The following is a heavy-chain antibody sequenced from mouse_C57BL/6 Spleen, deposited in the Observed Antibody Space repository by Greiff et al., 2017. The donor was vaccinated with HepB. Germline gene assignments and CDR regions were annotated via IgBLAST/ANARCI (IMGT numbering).Heavy chain of an antibody. CDR1: GFTFSSYA. Sequence: EVQVVESGGGLVKPGGSLKLSCAASGFTFSSYAMSWVRQTPEKRLEWVATISDGGSYTYYPDNVKGRFTISRDNAKNNLYLQMSHLKSEDTAMYYCARDNYYGSSEFAYWGQGTLVTVSA. J-gene: IGHJ3*01. V-gene: IGHV5-4*01. CDR2: ISDGGSYT. D-gene: IGHD1-1*01. CDR3: ARDNYYGSSEFAY.